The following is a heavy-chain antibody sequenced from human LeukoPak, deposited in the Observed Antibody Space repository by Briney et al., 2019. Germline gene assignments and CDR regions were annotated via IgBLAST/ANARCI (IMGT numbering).Heavy chain of an antibody. CDR2: IYYSGTT. J-gene: IGHJ3*02. V-gene: IGHV4-59*01. Sequence: SETLSLTCTVSGGSISSYYWSWIRQPPGKGLEWIGYIYYSGTTNYNPSLKSRVTISVDTSKNQFSLKLSSVTAADTAVYYCARDSPDAFDIWGQGTMVTVSS. CDR3: ARDSPDAFDI. CDR1: GGSISSYY.